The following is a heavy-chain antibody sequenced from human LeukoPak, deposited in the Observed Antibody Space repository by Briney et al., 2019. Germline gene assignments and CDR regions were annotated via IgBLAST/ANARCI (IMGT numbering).Heavy chain of an antibody. D-gene: IGHD6-19*01. V-gene: IGHV3-7*02. J-gene: IGHJ4*02. CDR2: IKKDGSQK. Sequence: GGSLRLSCAASGFTFSSYWMIWVRQAPGKGLEWVANIKKDGSQKYYVDSVKGRFTISRDNAKSSLYLQMNSLRAEDTAVYYCASGSGWIFDHWGQGTLVTVSS. CDR1: GFTFSSYW. CDR3: ASGSGWIFDH.